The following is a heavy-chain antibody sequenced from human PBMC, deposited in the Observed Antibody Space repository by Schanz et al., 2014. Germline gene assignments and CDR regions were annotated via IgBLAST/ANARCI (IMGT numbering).Heavy chain of an antibody. Sequence: QVQLLQSGAEVKKPGASMKVSCKASGYTLSAYSLHWVRQAPGQGLEWMGIVNPSVRGTHFAREFQGRVTVTSDTSTSTVYMELSGLRSEDTAVYYCAGAFDSSGYYFDYWGQGTLXTVSS. CDR3: AGAFDSSGYYFDY. J-gene: IGHJ4*02. V-gene: IGHV1-46*03. CDR1: GYTLSAYS. D-gene: IGHD3-22*01. CDR2: VNPSVRGT.